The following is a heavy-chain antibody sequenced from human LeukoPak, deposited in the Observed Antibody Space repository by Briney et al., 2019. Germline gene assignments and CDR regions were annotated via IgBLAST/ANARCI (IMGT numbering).Heavy chain of an antibody. V-gene: IGHV4-30-2*01. J-gene: IGHJ6*02. Sequence: IGYIYHSGSTYYNPSLKSRVTISVDRSKNQFSLKLSSVTAADTAVYYCARDSGIYGMDVWGQGTTVTVSS. CDR2: IYHSGST. CDR3: ARDSGIYGMDV.